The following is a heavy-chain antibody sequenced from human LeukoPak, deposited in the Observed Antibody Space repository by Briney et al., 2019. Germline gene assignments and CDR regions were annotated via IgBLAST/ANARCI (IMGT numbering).Heavy chain of an antibody. CDR1: GFTFSHYG. Sequence: PERSLRLSYAASGFTFSHYGMHWVRQAPGKGLEWVAVIWNDGSNNYYADSVKGRFTISRDNSKNTLYLQMNSLRAEDTAVYYCAKDAQRGFDYSNSLEYWGQGTLVTVSS. J-gene: IGHJ4*02. CDR3: AKDAQRGFDYSNSLEY. V-gene: IGHV3-33*06. D-gene: IGHD4-11*01. CDR2: IWNDGSNN.